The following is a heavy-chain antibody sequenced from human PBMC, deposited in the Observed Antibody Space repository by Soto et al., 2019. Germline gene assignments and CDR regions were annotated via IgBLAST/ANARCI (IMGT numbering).Heavy chain of an antibody. CDR2: IYWDDDK. CDR1: GFSLSTSGVG. D-gene: IGHD3-3*01. V-gene: IGHV2-5*02. J-gene: IGHJ4*02. CDR3: AHRPPFYDFWSGYYFDY. Sequence: SGPTLVNPTQTLTLTCTFSGFSLSTSGVGVGWIRQPPGKALEWLALIYWDDDKRYSPSLKSRLTITKDTSKNQVVLTMTNMDPVDTATYYCAHRPPFYDFWSGYYFDYWGQGTLVTVSS.